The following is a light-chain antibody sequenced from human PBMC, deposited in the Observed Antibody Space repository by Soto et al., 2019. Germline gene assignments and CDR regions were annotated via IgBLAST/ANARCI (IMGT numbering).Light chain of an antibody. CDR3: QQRSNWPPGLT. CDR1: QSISTY. CDR2: DVS. Sequence: EIVLTQSPATLSLSPGEIATLSCRASQSISTYLAWYQQKPGQAPRLLIYDVSKRAAGVPARFSGSGSGTDFSRTISSLEPEDFAVYYCQQRSNWPPGLTFGSGTKVEI. J-gene: IGKJ4*01. V-gene: IGKV3-11*01.